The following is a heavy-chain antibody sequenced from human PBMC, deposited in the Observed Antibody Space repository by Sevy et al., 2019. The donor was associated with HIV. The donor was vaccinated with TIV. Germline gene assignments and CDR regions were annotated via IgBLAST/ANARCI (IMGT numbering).Heavy chain of an antibody. Sequence: SETLSLTCTVSGGSISTSDFYWGWIRQSPGKGLEWIGSIFNSGITYYNPSLKSRVTISVATSKNQFSLRVHSVTAADTAVYYCARHRCASSYSAFDYWGQGALVTVSS. CDR2: IFNSGIT. CDR3: ARHRCASSYSAFDY. D-gene: IGHD2-15*01. V-gene: IGHV4-39*01. J-gene: IGHJ4*02. CDR1: GGSISTSDFY.